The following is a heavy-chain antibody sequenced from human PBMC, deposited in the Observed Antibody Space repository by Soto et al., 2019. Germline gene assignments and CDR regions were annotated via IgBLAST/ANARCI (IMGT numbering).Heavy chain of an antibody. CDR3: AKADSSGLGPYYYYYGMDV. CDR1: GFTFSDYY. D-gene: IGHD6-19*01. CDR2: ISSSGSTI. J-gene: IGHJ6*02. V-gene: IGHV3-11*04. Sequence: GGSLRLSCAASGFTFSDYYMSWIRQAPGKGLEWVSYISSSGSTIYYADSVKGRFTISRDNSKNTLYLQMNSLRAEDTAVYYCAKADSSGLGPYYYYYGMDVWGQGTTVTVSS.